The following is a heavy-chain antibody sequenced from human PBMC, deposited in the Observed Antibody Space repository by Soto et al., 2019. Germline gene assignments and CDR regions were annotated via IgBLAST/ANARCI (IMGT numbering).Heavy chain of an antibody. CDR1: GYTFNTYG. Sequence: ASVKVSCKASGYTFNTYGINWVRQAPGQGLELMGWISAYDGKTTYAEKFQGRVTLTTDTSTSTAYMELRSLRSDDTAIYYCARDPHEFWTSYWFDPWGQGTPVTSPQ. CDR3: ARDPHEFWTSYWFDP. CDR2: ISAYDGKT. J-gene: IGHJ5*02. V-gene: IGHV1-18*01. D-gene: IGHD3-3*01.